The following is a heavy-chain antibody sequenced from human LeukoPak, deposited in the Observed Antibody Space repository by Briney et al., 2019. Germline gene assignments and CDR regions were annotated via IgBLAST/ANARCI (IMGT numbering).Heavy chain of an antibody. V-gene: IGHV3-30*03. D-gene: IGHD1-26*01. CDR3: ATTLDRIVGATHFDY. J-gene: IGHJ4*02. CDR2: ISYDGSNK. CDR1: GFTFSSYG. Sequence: GRSPRLSCAASGFTFSSYGMHWVRQAPGKGLEWVAVISYDGSNKYYADSVRGRFTISRDNSKNTLYLQMNSLRAEDTAVYYCATTLDRIVGATHFDYWGQGTLVTVSS.